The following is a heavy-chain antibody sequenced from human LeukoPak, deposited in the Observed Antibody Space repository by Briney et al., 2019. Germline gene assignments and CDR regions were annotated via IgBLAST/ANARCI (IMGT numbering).Heavy chain of an antibody. Sequence: MASETLSLTCAVYGGSFSGYYWSWIRQPPGKGLEWIGEINHSGGTNYNPSLKSRVTISVDTSKNQFSLKLSSVTAADTAVYYCARGPTYYYDSSGYSFFFQHWGQGTLVTVSS. D-gene: IGHD3-22*01. CDR3: ARGPTYYYDSSGYSFFFQH. V-gene: IGHV4-34*01. CDR1: GGSFSGYY. J-gene: IGHJ1*01. CDR2: INHSGGT.